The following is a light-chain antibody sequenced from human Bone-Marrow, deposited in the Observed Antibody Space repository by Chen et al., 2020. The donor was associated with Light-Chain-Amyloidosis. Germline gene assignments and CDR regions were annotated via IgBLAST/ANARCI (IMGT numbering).Light chain of an antibody. Sequence: QFALTPPSSVSGSPGQSVPISCTGTSSEVGGYNSVLWYQTPPGKAPQLMIYDFSNRPSGVFNRFSGSKSGNTASLTSSGLQAEDEVDYYCGSYTSSSTVVFGGGTRLTVL. V-gene: IGLV2-14*01. J-gene: IGLJ2*01. CDR3: GSYTSSSTVV. CDR2: DFS. CDR1: SSEVGGYNS.